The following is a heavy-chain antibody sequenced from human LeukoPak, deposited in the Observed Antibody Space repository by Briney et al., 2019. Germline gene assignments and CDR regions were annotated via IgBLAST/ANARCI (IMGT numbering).Heavy chain of an antibody. Sequence: GASVKVSCKASGYTFTGYYMHWVRQAPGQGLEWMGGIVPIFGTANYAQKFQGRVTITADESPSTAYMELSSLRSEDTAVYYCAREDGDGGVFDYWGQGTLVTVSS. J-gene: IGHJ4*02. CDR2: IVPIFGTA. CDR1: GYTFTGYY. V-gene: IGHV1-69*13. D-gene: IGHD2-8*02. CDR3: AREDGDGGVFDY.